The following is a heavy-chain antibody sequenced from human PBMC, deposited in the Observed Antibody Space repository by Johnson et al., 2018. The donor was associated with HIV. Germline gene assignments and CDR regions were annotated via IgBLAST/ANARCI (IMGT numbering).Heavy chain of an antibody. V-gene: IGHV3-11*04. D-gene: IGHD3-22*01. Sequence: QVQLVESGGGLVKPGGSLRLSCVASGFTFSDYYMSWIRQAPGKGLEWVSYISSRGSTIYYADSVKGRFTISSDNSKNTLYLQMNSLRAEDTAVYYCAKDRGRYYDSSGYLGDAFDIWGQGTMVTVSS. J-gene: IGHJ3*02. CDR3: AKDRGRYYDSSGYLGDAFDI. CDR1: GFTFSDYY. CDR2: ISSRGSTI.